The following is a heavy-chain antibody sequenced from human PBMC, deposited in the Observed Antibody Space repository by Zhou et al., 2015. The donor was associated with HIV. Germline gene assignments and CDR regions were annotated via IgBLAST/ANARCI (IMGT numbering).Heavy chain of an antibody. CDR1: GGTFSSYA. V-gene: IGHV1-69*12. D-gene: IGHD3-22*01. CDR2: IIPIFGTA. Sequence: QVQLVQSGAEVKKPGSSVKVSCKASGGTFSSYAISWVRQAPGQGLEWMGGIIPIFGTANYAQKFQGRVTITADESTSTAYMELSSLRSEDTAVYYCAREGAGYYYDSSGFIPLGCVFDYLGAQGTNGHRLF. J-gene: IGHJ3*01. CDR3: AREGAGYYYDSSGFIPLGCVFDYL.